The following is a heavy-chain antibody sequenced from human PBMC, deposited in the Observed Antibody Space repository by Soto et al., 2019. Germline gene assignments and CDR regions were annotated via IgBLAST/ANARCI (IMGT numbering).Heavy chain of an antibody. Sequence: ASETLSLTCAVYGGSFSGYYWSWIRQPPGKGLEWIGEINHSGSTNYNPSLKSRVTISVDTSKNQFSLKLSSVAAADTAVYYCARGGDYDFWSGYYFWFDPWGQGTLVTVSS. D-gene: IGHD3-3*01. CDR1: GGSFSGYY. CDR2: INHSGST. V-gene: IGHV4-34*01. CDR3: ARGGDYDFWSGYYFWFDP. J-gene: IGHJ5*02.